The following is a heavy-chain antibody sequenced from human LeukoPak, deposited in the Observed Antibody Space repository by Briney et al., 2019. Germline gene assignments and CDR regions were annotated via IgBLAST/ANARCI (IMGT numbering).Heavy chain of an antibody. CDR1: GGSISRSSYY. CDR2: IYYSGTT. CDR3: ATDAGHCSSTSCSWFDP. Sequence: PSETLSLTCTVSGGSISRSSYYWGWIRQPPGKGLEWIGSIYYSGTTHYNPSLKSRVTISVDTSKDQFSLKLSSVTAADTAVYYCATDAGHCSSTSCSWFDPWGQGSLVTVSS. V-gene: IGHV4-39*01. J-gene: IGHJ5*02. D-gene: IGHD2-2*01.